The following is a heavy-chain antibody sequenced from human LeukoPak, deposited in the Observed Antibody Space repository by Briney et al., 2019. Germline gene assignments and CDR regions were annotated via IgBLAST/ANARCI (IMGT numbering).Heavy chain of an antibody. J-gene: IGHJ6*02. CDR1: GYSFTSFW. V-gene: IGHV5-51*01. D-gene: IGHD6-19*01. CDR2: IYPGDSDT. Sequence: GESLKISCKGSGYSFTSFWIGWVRQMPGKGLGWVGIIYPGDSDTRYSPSFQGQVTISADKSISTAYLQWSSLKASDTAMYYCARTGYSSGWDYGMDVWGQGTTVTVSS. CDR3: ARTGYSSGWDYGMDV.